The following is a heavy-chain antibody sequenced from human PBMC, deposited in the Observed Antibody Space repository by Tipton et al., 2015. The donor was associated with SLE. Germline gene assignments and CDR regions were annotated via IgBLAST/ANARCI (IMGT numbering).Heavy chain of an antibody. CDR1: GYTFSNYG. D-gene: IGHD1-1*01. CDR2: ISVYNGNA. J-gene: IGHJ3*02. V-gene: IGHV1-18*01. Sequence: QLVQSGPEVKKPGASVRVSCKASGYTFSNYGISWVRQAPGHGLEWMGWISVYNGNAYYAQKVQGRVTMTTDTSTNTAYMELRSLRSDDTAVYYCARGRTRRNDAYDIWGQGTLVTVSS. CDR3: ARGRTRRNDAYDI.